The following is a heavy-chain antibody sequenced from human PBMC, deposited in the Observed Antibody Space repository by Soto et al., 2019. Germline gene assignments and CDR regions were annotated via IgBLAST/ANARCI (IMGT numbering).Heavy chain of an antibody. CDR1: GYTFTSYA. Sequence: QVQLVQSGAEVKKPGASVKVSCKASGYTFTSYAMHWVRQAPGQRLEWMGWINAGNGNTKYSQKFQGRVTITRDTSASTAYMELSSLRSEDTAVYYCARGGARDYYYYMDVWGKGATVTVSS. CDR2: INAGNGNT. CDR3: ARGGARDYYYYMDV. V-gene: IGHV1-3*01. J-gene: IGHJ6*03.